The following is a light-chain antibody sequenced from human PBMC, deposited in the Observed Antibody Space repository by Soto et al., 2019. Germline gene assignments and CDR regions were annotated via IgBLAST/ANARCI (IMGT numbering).Light chain of an antibody. CDR2: DAS. CDR1: QSVFSNSNNKNC. CDR3: QQRSNWPAT. Sequence: IVMTQSPDSLAVSLGERATINCKSSQSVFSNSNNKNCLAWYQQKPGQAPRLLIYDASNRATGIPARFSGSGSGTDFTLTISSLEPEDFAVYYCQQRSNWPATFGQGTKVDIK. J-gene: IGKJ1*01. V-gene: IGKV4-1*01.